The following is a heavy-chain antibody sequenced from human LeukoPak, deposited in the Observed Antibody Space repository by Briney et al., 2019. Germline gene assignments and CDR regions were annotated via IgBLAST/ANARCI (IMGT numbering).Heavy chain of an antibody. J-gene: IGHJ4*02. V-gene: IGHV4-39*01. Sequence: SETLSLTCTVSDDSVRSDNYYGGWVRQPPGKGLEWIGNIYYSGSTYYNPSLKSRVTMSVDTSKNQFFLKLNSVTAADTAVYYCARGRPYSGGYHLDYWGQGTLVTVSA. CDR2: IYYSGST. CDR1: DDSVRSDNYY. CDR3: ARGRPYSGGYHLDY. D-gene: IGHD1-26*01.